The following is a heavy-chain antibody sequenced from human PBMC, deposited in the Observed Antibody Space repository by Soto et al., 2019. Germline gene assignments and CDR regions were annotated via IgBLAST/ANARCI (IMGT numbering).Heavy chain of an antibody. V-gene: IGHV1-69*01. CDR1: GGTFSSYA. CDR3: ARGECSSTSCYVYYYYGMDV. Sequence: QVQLVQSGAEVKKPGSSVKVSCKASGGTFSSYAISWVRQAPGQGLEWMGGIIPIFGTANYAQKFQGRVTITADESTSTAYMALSSLRSEDTAVYYCARGECSSTSCYVYYYYGMDVWGQGTTVTVSS. CDR2: IIPIFGTA. D-gene: IGHD2-2*01. J-gene: IGHJ6*02.